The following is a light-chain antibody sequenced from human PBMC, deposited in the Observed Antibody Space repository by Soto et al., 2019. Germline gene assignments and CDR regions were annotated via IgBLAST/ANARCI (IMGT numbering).Light chain of an antibody. CDR2: AAS. CDR3: QQLNNYPST. V-gene: IGKV1-9*01. J-gene: IGKJ4*01. CDR1: QDISSY. Sequence: IQSTQSPSSLSASVGYRVTLTCLASQDISSYLGWYQQKPGKAPKLLIYAASTLQSGVPSRFSGSGSGTDFTLTSNSLQPEDFATYFCQQLNNYPSTFGGGTKVDIK.